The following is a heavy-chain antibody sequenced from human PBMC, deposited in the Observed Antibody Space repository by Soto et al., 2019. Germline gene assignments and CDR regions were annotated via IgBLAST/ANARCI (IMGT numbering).Heavy chain of an antibody. CDR2: ISYDGSNK. Sequence: GGSLRLSCAASGFTFSSYGMHWVRQAPGKGLEWVAVISYDGSNKYYADSVKGRFTISRDNSKNTLYLQMNSLRAEDTAVYYCAKERGYTHYYDSSGYYPTTFDYWGQGTLVTVSS. D-gene: IGHD3-22*01. CDR3: AKERGYTHYYDSSGYYPTTFDY. V-gene: IGHV3-30*18. CDR1: GFTFSSYG. J-gene: IGHJ4*02.